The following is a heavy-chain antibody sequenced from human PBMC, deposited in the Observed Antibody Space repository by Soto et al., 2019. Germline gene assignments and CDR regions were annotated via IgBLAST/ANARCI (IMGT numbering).Heavy chain of an antibody. CDR2: VYYNVST. J-gene: IGHJ4*02. Sequence: QVQLQESGPGLVKPSQTLSLTCTVSGGSINSDGYYWSWIRQHPGKGLEWIGYVYYNVSTYYNPSLESRVYISGDTSKNQFSLKMTSVTAADTAVYYCARGHTSGYGGLDYWGQGTLVTVAS. CDR3: ARGHTSGYGGLDY. CDR1: GGSINSDGYY. D-gene: IGHD5-18*01. V-gene: IGHV4-31*03.